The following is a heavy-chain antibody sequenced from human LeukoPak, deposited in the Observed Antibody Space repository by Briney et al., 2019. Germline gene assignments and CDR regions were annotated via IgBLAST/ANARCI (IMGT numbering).Heavy chain of an antibody. V-gene: IGHV4-34*01. CDR3: ARQRLYYYDSSGYYSAYFDY. Sequence: SETLSLTCAVYGGSFSGYYWSWIRQPPGKGLEWIGEINHGGSANYNPSLNSRVTTSVDTSKNQFSLKLSSVTAADTAVYYCARQRLYYYDSSGYYSAYFDYWGQGTPVTVSS. D-gene: IGHD3-22*01. CDR1: GGSFSGYY. CDR2: INHGGSA. J-gene: IGHJ4*02.